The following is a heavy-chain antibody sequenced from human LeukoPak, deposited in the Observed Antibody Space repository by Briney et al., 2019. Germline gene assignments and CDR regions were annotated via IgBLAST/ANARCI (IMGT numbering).Heavy chain of an antibody. Sequence: SSETLSLTCTVSGGSISSHYWSWIRQPPGKGLEWIGKMYHSGSANYNPSLRSRVTMSVDTSTNQFSLKLTSVTAADTAVYYCARDPPLGKEAFDIWGQGTMVTVSS. J-gene: IGHJ3*02. CDR3: ARDPPLGKEAFDI. CDR2: MYHSGSA. V-gene: IGHV4-59*11. D-gene: IGHD7-27*01. CDR1: GGSISSHY.